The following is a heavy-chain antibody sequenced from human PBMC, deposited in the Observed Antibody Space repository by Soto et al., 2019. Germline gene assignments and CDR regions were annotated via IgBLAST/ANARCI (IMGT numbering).Heavy chain of an antibody. Sequence: SVKVSCKASGGTFSTYSITWVRQAPGQGPEWMGRIIPVLGLANYAQKFHGRVTITADKSTSTAYMELSSLRSEDTAVYYCAKEAYCSAGSCLDDAFDIWGQGTMVT. D-gene: IGHD2-15*01. CDR3: AKEAYCSAGSCLDDAFDI. V-gene: IGHV1-69*02. CDR2: IIPVLGLA. CDR1: GGTFSTYS. J-gene: IGHJ3*02.